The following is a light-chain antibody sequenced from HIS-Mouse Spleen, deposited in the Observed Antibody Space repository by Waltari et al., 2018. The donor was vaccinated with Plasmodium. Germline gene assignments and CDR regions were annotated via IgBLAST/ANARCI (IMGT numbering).Light chain of an antibody. J-gene: IGLJ2*01. V-gene: IGLV1-51*01. CDR2: NTK. CDR3: GTWDSSLSAGVV. Sequence: QSVLTQPPSVSAAPGQKVTISCPGRSPNIGNNYVSWYQHLPGTAPKLLIYNTKNRPSCIPNRFSGSKSGTSATLGIAERQTGDEADYYCGTWDSSLSAGVVVGGGTKLTVL. CDR1: SPNIGNNY.